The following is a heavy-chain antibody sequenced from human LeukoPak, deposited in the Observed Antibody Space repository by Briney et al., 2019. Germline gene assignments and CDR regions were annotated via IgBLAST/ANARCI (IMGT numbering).Heavy chain of an antibody. CDR1: GFTFVDSA. D-gene: IGHD4/OR15-4a*01. Sequence: PGRSLRLSCAASGFTFVDSAMHWVRQSPGKGLEWVSLISWDGADTYYADSVKGRFTISRENSKRFLYLEINRLGLEDTAIYYCAKVVAFGEYGLDFWGQGTLVTVSS. J-gene: IGHJ4*02. CDR3: AKVVAFGEYGLDF. CDR2: ISWDGADT. V-gene: IGHV3-43D*03.